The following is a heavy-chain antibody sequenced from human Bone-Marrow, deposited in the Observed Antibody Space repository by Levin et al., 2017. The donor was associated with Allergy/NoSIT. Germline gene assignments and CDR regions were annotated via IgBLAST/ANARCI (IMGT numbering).Heavy chain of an antibody. CDR2: IRNSGSPI. V-gene: IGHV3-48*03. CDR1: GFSVKNFE. CDR3: AREGVAGSTWGHNYFDT. Sequence: GALRLSCTASGFSVKNFEMNWVRQAPGKGLEWVSYIRNSGSPIYYAASVKGRFTISRDNAKNSLYLHMNSLRAEDTAVYYCAREGVAGSTWGHNYFDTWGQGILVNVSS. D-gene: IGHD1-26*01. J-gene: IGHJ5*02.